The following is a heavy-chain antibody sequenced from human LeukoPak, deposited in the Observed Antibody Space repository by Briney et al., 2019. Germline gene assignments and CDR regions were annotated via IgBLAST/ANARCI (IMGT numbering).Heavy chain of an antibody. Sequence: GGSLRLSCAASGFSLSSYWMSWVRQAPGKGLEWVANVKQDGSEKYYVDSVKGRFTISRDNAKNSLYLQMNSLRAEDTAVYYCARRADCSSTSCYYTFDYWGQGTLVTVSS. V-gene: IGHV3-7*01. J-gene: IGHJ4*02. CDR3: ARRADCSSTSCYYTFDY. CDR2: VKQDGSEK. D-gene: IGHD2-2*01. CDR1: GFSLSSYW.